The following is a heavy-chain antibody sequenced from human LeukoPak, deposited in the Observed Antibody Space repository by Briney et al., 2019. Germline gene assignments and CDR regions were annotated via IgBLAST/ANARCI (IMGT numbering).Heavy chain of an antibody. CDR2: INPSGGST. CDR1: GYTFTSYY. J-gene: IGHJ5*02. Sequence: ASVKVSCKASGYTFTSYYMHWVRQAPGQGLEWMGIINPSGGSTSYAQKFQGRVTMTRDTSTSTVYMELSSLRSEDTAVYYCARALERYCSSTSCRLFDPWGQGTLVTVSS. CDR3: ARALERYCSSTSCRLFDP. D-gene: IGHD2-2*01. V-gene: IGHV1-46*01.